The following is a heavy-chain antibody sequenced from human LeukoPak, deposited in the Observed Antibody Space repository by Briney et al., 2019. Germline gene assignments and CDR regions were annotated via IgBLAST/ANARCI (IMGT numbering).Heavy chain of an antibody. CDR2: INHSGST. Sequence: SETPSLTCAVYGGSFSGYYWSWIRQPPGKGLEWIGEINHSGSTNYNPSLKSRVTISVDTSKNQFSLKLSSVTAADTAVYYCARGLYDNYYYGMDVWGQGTTVTVSS. J-gene: IGHJ6*02. CDR1: GGSFSGYY. CDR3: ARGLYDNYYYGMDV. D-gene: IGHD3-9*01. V-gene: IGHV4-34*01.